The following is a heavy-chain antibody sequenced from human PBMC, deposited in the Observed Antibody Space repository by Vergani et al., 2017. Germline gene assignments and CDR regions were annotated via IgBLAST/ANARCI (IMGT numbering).Heavy chain of an antibody. CDR2: IKQDGSEK. CDR3: ARDTPDYDLYYYYYMDV. Sequence: VQLVESGGGVVQPGGSLRLSCAASGFTFSSYWMSWVRQAPGKGLEWVANIKQDGSEKYYVDSVKGRFTISRDNAKNSLYLQMNSLRAEDTAVYYCARDTPDYDLYYYYYMDVWGKGTTVTVSS. V-gene: IGHV3-7*01. D-gene: IGHD3-3*01. J-gene: IGHJ6*03. CDR1: GFTFSSYW.